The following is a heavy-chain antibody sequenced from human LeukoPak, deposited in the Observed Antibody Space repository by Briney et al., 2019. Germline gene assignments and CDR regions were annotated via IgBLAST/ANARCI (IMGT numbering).Heavy chain of an antibody. D-gene: IGHD3-22*01. J-gene: IGHJ4*02. CDR2: INSGSSYI. CDR1: GFTFSSYS. CDR3: VRAATYYFDSGVYYYLPLDF. V-gene: IGHV3-21*06. Sequence: GGSLRLSCAASGFTFSSYSMTWVRQAPGKGLEWVSSINSGSSYIYYGDSVKGRFIISRDNAKNSLYLQMNTLRAEDTAVYYCVRAATYYFDSGVYYYLPLDFWGQGTLVTVSS.